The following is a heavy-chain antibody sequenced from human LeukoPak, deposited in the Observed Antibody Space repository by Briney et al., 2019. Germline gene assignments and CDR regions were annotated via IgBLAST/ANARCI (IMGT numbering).Heavy chain of an antibody. J-gene: IGHJ4*02. D-gene: IGHD6-13*01. Sequence: GGSLRLSCAASGFTFSRNAMNWVRQAPGKRLEWVSFISSSNYMSYADSVKGRFTISRDNAKNSLYLQMNSLRAEDTAVYYCARPLDSSNNYFGYWGQGTLVTVSA. V-gene: IGHV3-21*01. CDR1: GFTFSRNA. CDR2: ISSSNYM. CDR3: ARPLDSSNNYFGY.